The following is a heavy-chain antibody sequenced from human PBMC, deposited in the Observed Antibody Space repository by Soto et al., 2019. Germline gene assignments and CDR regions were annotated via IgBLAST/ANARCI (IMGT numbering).Heavy chain of an antibody. Sequence: EVQLVESGGGLVQPGGSLRLSCAASGLTVSSNYMSWVRQAPGKGLEWVSVIYSNGNTYYADSVKGRFTISRDNSKNTVYLQMNSLRAEDTAVYYCAIEQPPALYFGMDVWGQGTTVTVSS. CDR3: AIEQPPALYFGMDV. J-gene: IGHJ6*02. D-gene: IGHD2-15*01. CDR2: IYSNGNT. CDR1: GLTVSSNY. V-gene: IGHV3-66*01.